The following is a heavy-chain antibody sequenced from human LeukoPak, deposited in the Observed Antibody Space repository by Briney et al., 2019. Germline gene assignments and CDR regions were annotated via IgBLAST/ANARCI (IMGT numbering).Heavy chain of an antibody. Sequence: RTGGSLRLSCAASGSTFSSYGMHWVRQAPGKGLEWVTVVSADGRTQLYSDSVKGRFTISRDNSLNTLHLQMNSLRTEDTAVYYCAREFGHNRWYFDYWGQGALVTVSS. CDR3: AREFGHNRWYFDY. J-gene: IGHJ4*02. V-gene: IGHV3-30*03. CDR2: VSADGRTQ. CDR1: GSTFSSYG. D-gene: IGHD5-24*01.